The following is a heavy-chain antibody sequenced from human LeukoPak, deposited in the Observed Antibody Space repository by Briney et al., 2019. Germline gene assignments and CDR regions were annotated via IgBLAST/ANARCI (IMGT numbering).Heavy chain of an antibody. J-gene: IGHJ3*02. V-gene: IGHV3-64D*09. CDR3: AGGTTNTKGAFDM. D-gene: IGHD2-8*01. CDR2: ISDSGGST. Sequence: GGSLRLSCSASGFPFSSYAMHWVRQAPGKGLEYVSAISDSGGSTYYADSVKGRFTISRDNSKNTLYLQMSSLRAEDTAVYYCAGGTTNTKGAFDMWGQGTMVTVSS. CDR1: GFPFSSYA.